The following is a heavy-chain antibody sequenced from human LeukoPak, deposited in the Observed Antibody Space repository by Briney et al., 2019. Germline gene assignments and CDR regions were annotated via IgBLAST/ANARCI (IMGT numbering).Heavy chain of an antibody. J-gene: IGHJ5*02. CDR1: GFTFSSYG. CDR2: ISYDGSNK. V-gene: IGHV3-30*18. D-gene: IGHD3/OR15-3a*01. Sequence: GGSLRLSCAASGFTFSSYGMHWVRQAPGKGLEWVAVISYDGSNKYYADSVKGRFTISRDNSKNTLYLQMNSLRAEDTAVYYCAKDGTPVGTDWLLPGWFDPWGQGTLVTVSS. CDR3: AKDGTPVGTDWLLPGWFDP.